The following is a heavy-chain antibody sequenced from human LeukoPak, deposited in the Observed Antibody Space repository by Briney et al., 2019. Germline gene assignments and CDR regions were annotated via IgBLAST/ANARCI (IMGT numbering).Heavy chain of an antibody. CDR2: IIPIFGTA. V-gene: IGHV1-69*01. J-gene: IGHJ4*02. CDR1: GGTFSSYA. CDR3: ARVGVELSRITIFGVVIPYYFDY. D-gene: IGHD3-3*01. Sequence: GASVKVSCKASGGTFSSYAISWVRQAPGQGLEWMGGIIPIFGTANYAQKFQGRVTITADESTSTAYMELSSLRSEDTAVYYCARVGVELSRITIFGVVIPYYFDYWGQGTLVTVSS.